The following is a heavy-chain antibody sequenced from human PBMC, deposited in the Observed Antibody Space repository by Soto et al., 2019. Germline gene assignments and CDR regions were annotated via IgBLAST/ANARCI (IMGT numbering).Heavy chain of an antibody. J-gene: IGHJ6*02. CDR2: IYYSGST. D-gene: IGHD6-25*01. CDR1: GGSISSVGHY. Sequence: NPSETLSLTCSVSGGSISSVGHYWTWIRQQPGKGLEWIGYIYYSGSTDYNPSLKSRVTISVDRSKNQFSLNLSSVTAADTAIYYCARESGGYDSSTRYGLDVWGQGTTGTVSS. V-gene: IGHV4-31*03. CDR3: ARESGGYDSSTRYGLDV.